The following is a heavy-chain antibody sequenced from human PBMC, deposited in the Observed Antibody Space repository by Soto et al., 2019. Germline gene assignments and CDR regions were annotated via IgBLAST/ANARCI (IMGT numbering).Heavy chain of an antibody. V-gene: IGHV3-21*01. J-gene: IGHJ4*02. CDR2: ISSSSSYI. CDR3: ASGVPARQ. Sequence: WGSLLIACASSGFTFSSYSMNWVRRAPGKGLEWVSSISSSSSYIYYADSVKGRFTISRDNAKNSLYLQMNSLRAEDTAVYYCASGVPARQGGQGTLVTVS. D-gene: IGHD3-16*01. CDR1: GFTFSSYS.